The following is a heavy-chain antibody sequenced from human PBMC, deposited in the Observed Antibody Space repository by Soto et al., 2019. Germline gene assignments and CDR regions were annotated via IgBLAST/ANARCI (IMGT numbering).Heavy chain of an antibody. Sequence: GGSLRVSCAASGFAFSSYSMNWVRQAPGRGLEWVSSISSSGSYIYYADSVKGRFTISRDNAKNSLYLQMNSLRAEDTAVYYCARGQYSGYGPQDYWGQGTLVTVSS. CDR1: GFAFSSYS. CDR2: ISSSGSYI. D-gene: IGHD5-12*01. J-gene: IGHJ4*02. V-gene: IGHV3-21*01. CDR3: ARGQYSGYGPQDY.